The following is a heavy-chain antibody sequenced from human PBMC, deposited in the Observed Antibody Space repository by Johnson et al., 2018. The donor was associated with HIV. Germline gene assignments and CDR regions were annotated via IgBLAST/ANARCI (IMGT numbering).Heavy chain of an antibody. V-gene: IGHV3-30-3*01. CDR1: GFTFSSYA. CDR2: ISYDGSNK. D-gene: IGHD4-23*01. J-gene: IGHJ3*01. CDR3: AREGTVSYGGSFDV. Sequence: VQLVESGGGVVRPGGSLRLSCAASGFTFSSYAMHWVRQAPGKGLEWVAVISYDGSNKYYADSVKGRFTISRDNSKNTLYLQMNSLRAEDTAVYYCAREGTVSYGGSFDVWGQGTTVIVSS.